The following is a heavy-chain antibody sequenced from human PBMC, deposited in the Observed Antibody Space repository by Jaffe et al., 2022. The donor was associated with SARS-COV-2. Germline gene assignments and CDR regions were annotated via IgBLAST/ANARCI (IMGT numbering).Heavy chain of an antibody. J-gene: IGHJ4*02. D-gene: IGHD3-22*01. CDR3: ARDSSGHPDY. Sequence: QVQLVESGGGVVQPGRSLRLSCAASGFTFSSYAMHWVRQAPGKGLEWVAVISYDGSNKYYADSVKGRFTISRDNSKNTLYLQMNSLRAEDTAVYYCARDSSGHPDYWGQGTLVTVSS. CDR1: GFTFSSYA. CDR2: ISYDGSNK. V-gene: IGHV3-30*04.